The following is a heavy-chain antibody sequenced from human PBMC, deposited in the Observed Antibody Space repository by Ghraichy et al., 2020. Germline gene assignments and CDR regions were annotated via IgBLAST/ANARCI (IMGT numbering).Heavy chain of an antibody. V-gene: IGHV3-7*03. Sequence: GGSLRLSCAASGFTFSTYWMSWVRQAPGKGLEWVANIRQDGNEKYSVDSVRGRFTISRDNAKNSLYLQMNSLRAEDTAVYYCASTVAGFLDRWGQETLITVSS. CDR1: GFTFSTYW. D-gene: IGHD4-23*01. J-gene: IGHJ5*02. CDR2: IRQDGNEK. CDR3: ASTVAGFLDR.